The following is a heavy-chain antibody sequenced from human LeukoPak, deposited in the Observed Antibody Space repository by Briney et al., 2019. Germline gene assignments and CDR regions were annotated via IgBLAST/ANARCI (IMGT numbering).Heavy chain of an antibody. CDR3: ARVKGYYGSGSYYYYYYMDV. CDR1: GGSISSYY. CDR2: IYYSGST. Sequence: SETLSLTCTVSGGSISSYYWSWIRQPPGKGLEWIGYIYYSGSTNYNPSLKSRVTISVDTSKNQCSLKLSSVTAADTAVYYCARVKGYYGSGSYYYYYYMDVWGKGTTVTVSS. J-gene: IGHJ6*03. V-gene: IGHV4-59*01. D-gene: IGHD3-10*01.